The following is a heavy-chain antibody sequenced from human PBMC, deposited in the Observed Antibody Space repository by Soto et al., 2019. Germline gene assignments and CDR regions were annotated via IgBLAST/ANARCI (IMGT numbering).Heavy chain of an antibody. CDR2: IYWDDDK. D-gene: IGHD4-17*01. CDR1: GFSLNTSGVG. CDR3: AHMSGRGDYGYYMDV. Sequence: QITLKESGPALVKPTQTLTLTCTFSGFSLNTSGVGVGWIRQPPGKALEWLGLIYWDDDKRYSPSLKSRLTITKDTSQNQVVLTMTNMDPVDTATSYCAHMSGRGDYGYYMDVWGKGTTVTVSS. V-gene: IGHV2-5*02. J-gene: IGHJ6*03.